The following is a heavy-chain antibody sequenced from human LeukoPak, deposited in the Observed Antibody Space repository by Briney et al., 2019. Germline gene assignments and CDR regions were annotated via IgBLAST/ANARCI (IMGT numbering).Heavy chain of an antibody. CDR2: FDPEDGET. J-gene: IGHJ6*02. D-gene: IGHD2-21*02. Sequence: ASVKVSCKVSGYTLTELSMHWVRQAPGKGLEWMGGFDPEDGETIYAQKFQGRVTMTEDTSTDTAYMELSSLRSEDTAVYYCAREARDCGGDCYYYGMDVWGQGTTVTVSS. CDR1: GYTLTELS. CDR3: AREARDCGGDCYYYGMDV. V-gene: IGHV1-24*01.